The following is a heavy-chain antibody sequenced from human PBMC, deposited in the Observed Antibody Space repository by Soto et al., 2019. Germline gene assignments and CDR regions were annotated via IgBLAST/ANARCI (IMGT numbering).Heavy chain of an antibody. J-gene: IGHJ5*02. CDR1: GFTFDDYT. CDR2: ISWDGGST. CDR3: AKDLEGSGWSQWFDP. Sequence: EVQLVESGGVVVQPGGSLRLSCAASGFTFDDYTMHWVRQAPGKGLEWVSLISWDGGSTYYADSVKGRFTISRDNSKNSRYLQMNSLRTEDTALYYCAKDLEGSGWSQWFDPWGQGTLVTVSS. V-gene: IGHV3-43*01. D-gene: IGHD6-19*01.